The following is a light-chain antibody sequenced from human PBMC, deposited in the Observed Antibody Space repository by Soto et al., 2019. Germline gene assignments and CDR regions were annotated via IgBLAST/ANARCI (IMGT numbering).Light chain of an antibody. CDR3: QQYKKWPRT. CDR1: QSVSSN. V-gene: IGKV3-15*01. Sequence: EIVMTQTPATLSVSPGERSTLSGRASQSVSSNFAWYQQKPGQAPRLLIYDASTRATGIPARFSGSGSGTEFTLTISSLQSEDFAVYYCQQYKKWPRTFGHGTMA. J-gene: IGKJ1*01. CDR2: DAS.